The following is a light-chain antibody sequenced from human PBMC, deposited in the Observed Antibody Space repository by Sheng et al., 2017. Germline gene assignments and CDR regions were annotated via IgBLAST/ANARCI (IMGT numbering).Light chain of an antibody. V-gene: IGLV5-45*01. Sequence: QAVLTQPASLSASPGASASLTCTLRSGINVGTYRIYWYQQKPGSPPQYLLRYKSDSDKQQGSGVPSRFSGSKDASGNAGILLISGLQSEDEADYYCMIWHSSAWVFGGGTKLTV. CDR3: MIWHSSAWV. CDR1: SGINVGTYR. J-gene: IGLJ3*02. CDR2: YKSDSDK.